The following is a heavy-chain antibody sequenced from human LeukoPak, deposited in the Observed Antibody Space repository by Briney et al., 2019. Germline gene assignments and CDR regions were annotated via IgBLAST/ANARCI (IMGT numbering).Heavy chain of an antibody. Sequence: PGGSLRLSCAASGFTVSSNYMSWVRQAPGKGVEWVSVIYSGGSTYYADSVKGRFTISRDNSKNTLYLQMNSLRAEDTAVYYCARDPGPYYDILTGYLWGQGTLVTVSS. CDR1: GFTVSSNY. J-gene: IGHJ4*02. D-gene: IGHD3-9*01. V-gene: IGHV3-53*01. CDR2: IYSGGST. CDR3: ARDPGPYYDILTGYL.